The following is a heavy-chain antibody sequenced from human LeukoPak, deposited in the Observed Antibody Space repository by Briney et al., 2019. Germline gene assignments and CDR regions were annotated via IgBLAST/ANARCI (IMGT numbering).Heavy chain of an antibody. J-gene: IGHJ4*02. V-gene: IGHV3-48*02. D-gene: IGHD4-17*01. CDR3: ARDRDYAFDY. CDR1: GFTLSSYS. Sequence: GGSLRLSCAASGFTLSSYSMNWVRQAPGKGLEWISYIDSGTHGNTIYYPHTVKGRFTISRDNAKNSLYLQMDSLRDEDTAVYYCARDRDYAFDYWGQGTLVTVSS. CDR2: IDSGTHGNTI.